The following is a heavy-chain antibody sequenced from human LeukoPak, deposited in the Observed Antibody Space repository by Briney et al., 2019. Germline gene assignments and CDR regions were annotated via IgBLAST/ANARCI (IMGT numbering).Heavy chain of an antibody. V-gene: IGHV3-11*01. D-gene: IGHD3-10*01. Sequence: PGGSLRLSCAASGFTFSDYYMSWIRQAPGKGLEWVSYISSSGSTIYYADSVKGRFTISRDNAKNSLYLQMNSLRAEDTAVYYCAREQLLWFGELSYYYGMDVWGQGTTVTVSS. CDR3: AREQLLWFGELSYYYGMDV. CDR2: ISSSGSTI. J-gene: IGHJ6*02. CDR1: GFTFSDYY.